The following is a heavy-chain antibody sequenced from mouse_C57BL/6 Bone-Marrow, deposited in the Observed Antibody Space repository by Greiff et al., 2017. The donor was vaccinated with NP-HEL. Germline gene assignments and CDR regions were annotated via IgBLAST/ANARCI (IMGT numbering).Heavy chain of an antibody. CDR3: ARNYGSPYAMDY. D-gene: IGHD1-1*01. J-gene: IGHJ4*01. CDR2: INPNNGGT. Sequence: EVQLQQSGPELVKPGASVKISCKASGYTFTDYYMNWVKQSHGKSLEWIGDINPNNGGTIYNQKFKGKATLTVDKSSSTAYMELRSLTSEDTAVYYCARNYGSPYAMDYWGQGTSVTVSS. CDR1: GYTFTDYY. V-gene: IGHV1-26*01.